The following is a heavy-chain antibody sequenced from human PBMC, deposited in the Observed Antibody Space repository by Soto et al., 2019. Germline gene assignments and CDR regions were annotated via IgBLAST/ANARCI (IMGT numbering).Heavy chain of an antibody. D-gene: IGHD6-19*01. V-gene: IGHV1-18*01. CDR3: AREPVAGIWFAP. CDR2: INSYNGNT. CDR1: GYTFTSYG. Sequence: QVQLVQSGAEVKKPGASVKVSCKASGYTFTSYGISWVRQAPGQGLEWTGWINSYNGNTNYAQKLQGRVTMTTDTSTSTADMELRSLRSDDTDVYYCAREPVAGIWFAPWGQGTLVTVSS. J-gene: IGHJ5*02.